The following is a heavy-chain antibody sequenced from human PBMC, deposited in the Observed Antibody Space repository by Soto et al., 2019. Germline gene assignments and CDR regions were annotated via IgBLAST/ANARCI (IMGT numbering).Heavy chain of an antibody. Sequence: QVQLVQSGAEVKKPGASVKVSCKASGYTFTSYGISWVRQAPGQGLEWMGWISAYNGNTNYAQKLQGRVTITTDTSTTPAHMELRSLRSDDTAVYYSARDLYGSGWYVDYWGQGTLVTVSS. CDR3: ARDLYGSGWYVDY. CDR2: ISAYNGNT. CDR1: GYTFTSYG. D-gene: IGHD6-19*01. V-gene: IGHV1-18*01. J-gene: IGHJ4*02.